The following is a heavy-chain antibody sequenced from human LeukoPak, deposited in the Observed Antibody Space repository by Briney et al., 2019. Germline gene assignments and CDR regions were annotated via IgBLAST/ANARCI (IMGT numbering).Heavy chain of an antibody. V-gene: IGHV4-4*07. CDR1: GGSFSTYY. CDR2: IYTSGTT. D-gene: IGHD2-15*01. J-gene: IGHJ5*02. CDR3: ARGGLGYCSGGSCYVRNNWFDP. Sequence: SETLSLTCTVSGGSFSTYYWSWIRQPAGKGLEWIGHIYTSGTTNYNPSLKSRVTISVDTSKNQFSLKLSSVTAADTAVYYCARGGLGYCSGGSCYVRNNWFDPWGQGTLVTVSS.